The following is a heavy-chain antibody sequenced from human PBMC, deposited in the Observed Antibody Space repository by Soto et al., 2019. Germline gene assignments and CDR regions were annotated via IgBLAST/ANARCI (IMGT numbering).Heavy chain of an antibody. Sequence: PGGSLRLSCAASGFTFSTYTMSWVRQAPGKGLEWVSSITSSSTYIYYADSVKGRFTISRDNAKNSLYLQMNSLRAEDTAVYYCATDHFDYWGQGTLVTVSS. CDR1: GFTFSTYT. J-gene: IGHJ4*02. CDR3: ATDHFDY. CDR2: ITSSSTYI. V-gene: IGHV3-21*01.